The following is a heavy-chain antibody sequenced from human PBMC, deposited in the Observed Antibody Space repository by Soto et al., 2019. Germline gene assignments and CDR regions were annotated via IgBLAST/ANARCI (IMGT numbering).Heavy chain of an antibody. CDR3: ARDHYVYDILTGYGYYYGMDV. V-gene: IGHV4-30-4*01. J-gene: IGHJ6*02. Sequence: QVQLQESGPGLVKPSQTLSLTCTVSGGSISSGDYYWSWIRQPPGKGLEWIGYIYYSGSTYYNPSLKSPVTISLDTSKNQFSLKLSSVTAADTTVYYCARDHYVYDILTGYGYYYGMDVWGQGTTVTVSS. CDR2: IYYSGST. D-gene: IGHD3-9*01. CDR1: GGSISSGDYY.